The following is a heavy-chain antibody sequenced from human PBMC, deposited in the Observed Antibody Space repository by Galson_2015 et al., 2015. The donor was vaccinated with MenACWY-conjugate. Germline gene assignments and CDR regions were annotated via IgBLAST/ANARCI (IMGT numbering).Heavy chain of an antibody. CDR2: IYPGDSDT. D-gene: IGHD6-13*01. J-gene: IGHJ4*02. Sequence: QSGAEVKKPGESLTISCTGSGYSFPNYWIGWVRQMPGKGLEWMGIIYPGDSDTRYSPSFQGQVTISADKSISTAYLQWSSLKASDSATYYCARPASGHSSSCDYWGQGTRVTVSA. CDR3: ARPASGHSSSCDY. CDR1: GYSFPNYW. V-gene: IGHV5-51*03.